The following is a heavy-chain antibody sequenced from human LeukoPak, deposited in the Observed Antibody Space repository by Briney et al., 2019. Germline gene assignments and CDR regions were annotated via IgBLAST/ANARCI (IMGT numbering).Heavy chain of an antibody. CDR2: ISWNSGSI. CDR3: AKGDCTSTSCYGNYGMDV. V-gene: IGHV3-9*01. CDR1: GFTFDDYA. D-gene: IGHD2-2*01. Sequence: GGSLRLSCAASGFTFDDYAMHWVRQAPGKGLEWVSGISWNSGSIGYADSVKGRFTISRDNSKSTLYLQMNSLRAEDTAVYYCAKGDCTSTSCYGNYGMDVWGQGTTVTVSS. J-gene: IGHJ6*02.